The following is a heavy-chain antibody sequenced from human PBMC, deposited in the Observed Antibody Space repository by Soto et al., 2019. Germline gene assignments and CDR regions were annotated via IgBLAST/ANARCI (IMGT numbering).Heavy chain of an antibody. Sequence: QAQLVESGGGVVQPGRSLRLSCAASGFTFSSSAMHWVRQAPGKGLDWVAVISYAGNTKYYEDSVRGRFSISRNNSNDTLYLQMESLRTDDTVRYFCAIDILVRGGWTAHRNVGGQGTTVPASS. D-gene: IGHD6-19*01. V-gene: IGHV3-30-3*01. CDR1: GFTFSSSA. CDR2: ISYAGNTK. CDR3: AIDILVRGGWTAHRNV. J-gene: IGHJ6*02.